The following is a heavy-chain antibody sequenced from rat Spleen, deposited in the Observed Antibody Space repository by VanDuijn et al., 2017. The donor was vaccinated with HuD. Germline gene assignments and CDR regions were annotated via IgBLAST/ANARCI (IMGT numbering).Heavy chain of an antibody. CDR3: ARPTTGIPFNY. CDR2: ISYDGTGT. Sequence: EVHLVESGGGLVQPGRSMKLSCAASGFTFSNYDMAWVRQAPKKGLEWVATISYDGTGTYYRDSVKGRFTISRDNEKRTLYLQMDSLRSDDTATYFCARPTTGIPFNYWGQGVMVTVSS. CDR1: GFTFSNYD. D-gene: IGHD1-9*01. V-gene: IGHV5-7*01. J-gene: IGHJ2*01.